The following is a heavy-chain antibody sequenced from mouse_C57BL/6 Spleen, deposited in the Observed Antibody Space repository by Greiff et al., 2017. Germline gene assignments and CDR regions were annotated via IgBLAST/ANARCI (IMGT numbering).Heavy chain of an antibody. V-gene: IGHV1-55*01. D-gene: IGHD3-1*01. Sequence: QVQLKQSGAELVKPGASVKMSCKASGYTFTSYWITWVKQRPGQGLEWIGDIYPGSGSTNYNEKFKSKATLTVDTSSSTAYMQLSSLTSEDSAVYYCARGFYYFDYWGQGTTLTVSS. CDR3: ARGFYYFDY. CDR2: IYPGSGST. CDR1: GYTFTSYW. J-gene: IGHJ2*01.